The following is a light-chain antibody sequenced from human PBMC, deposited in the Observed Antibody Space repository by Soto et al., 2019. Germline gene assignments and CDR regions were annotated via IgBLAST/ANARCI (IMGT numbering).Light chain of an antibody. CDR3: QQRSNWPLT. V-gene: IGKV3-11*01. J-gene: IGKJ4*01. CDR1: QSVSTY. CDR2: DAS. Sequence: EIVLTQSPATLSLSPGERATLACRASQSVSTYLAWYQQKPGQAPRILIYDASNRSAGIPARFSGSGSGTAFTLTISSLEPEDFAVYYCQQRSNWPLTFGGGTKVEIK.